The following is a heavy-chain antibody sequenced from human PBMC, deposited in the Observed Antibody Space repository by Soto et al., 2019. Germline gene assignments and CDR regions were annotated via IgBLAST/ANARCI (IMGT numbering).Heavy chain of an antibody. CDR1: GFTFNNYA. J-gene: IGHJ4*02. Sequence: EVQLLESGGGLVQPGGSLRLSCAASGFTFNNYAMTWVRQAPGKGLEWVSAISGGGDTTSYADSVRGRFTVSRDGSKNTLYLRMSSLRAEDTALYYCAKGRGGSGSLGPRFDFWGQGTLVTVSS. CDR2: ISGGGDTT. CDR3: AKGRGGSGSLGPRFDF. D-gene: IGHD3-10*01. V-gene: IGHV3-23*01.